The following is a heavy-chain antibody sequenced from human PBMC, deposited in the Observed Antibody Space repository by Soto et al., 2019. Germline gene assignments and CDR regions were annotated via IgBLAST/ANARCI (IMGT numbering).Heavy chain of an antibody. CDR1: GYTFTSYG. D-gene: IGHD3-10*01. J-gene: IGHJ6*03. CDR2: ISAYNGNP. Sequence: VQLVQCGAEVKKHGASVKVSCKASGYTFTSYGISWVRQAPGQGLEWMGWISAYNGNPNYAQKLQGRVNMTTDTDTSTAYMELRSLRSDDTAVYYCARDRRITMVRGVDQHKYYMDVWGKGTTVTVSS. CDR3: ARDRRITMVRGVDQHKYYMDV. V-gene: IGHV1-18*01.